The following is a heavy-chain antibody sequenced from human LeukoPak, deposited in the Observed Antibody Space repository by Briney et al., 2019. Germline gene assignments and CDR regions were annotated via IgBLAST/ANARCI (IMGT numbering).Heavy chain of an antibody. J-gene: IGHJ3*02. V-gene: IGHV4-59*01. Sequence: SETLSLTCTVSGGSISSCYCSWIRQPPGMGLEWIAYIYYSGSTNYNPSLKSRVTISVDTSKNQFSLRLSSVTAADTAVYYCARHYYDSTHDAFDIWGQGTMVTVSS. CDR2: IYYSGST. D-gene: IGHD3-22*01. CDR1: GGSISSCY. CDR3: ARHYYDSTHDAFDI.